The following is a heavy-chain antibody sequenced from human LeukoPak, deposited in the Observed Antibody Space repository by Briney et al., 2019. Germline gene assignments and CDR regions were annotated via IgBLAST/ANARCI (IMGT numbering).Heavy chain of an antibody. V-gene: IGHV1-69*13. CDR1: GGTFSSYA. CDR3: ARVYDFWSGYHFDY. J-gene: IGHJ4*02. CDR2: IIPIFGTA. Sequence: VASVKVSCKASGGTFSSYAISWVRQAPGQGLEWMGGIIPIFGTANYAQKFQGRVTITADESTSTAYMELSSLRSEDTAVYYCARVYDFWSGYHFDYWGQGTLVTVSS. D-gene: IGHD3-3*01.